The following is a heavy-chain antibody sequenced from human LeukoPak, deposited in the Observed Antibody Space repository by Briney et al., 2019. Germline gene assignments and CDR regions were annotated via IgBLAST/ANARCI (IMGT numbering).Heavy chain of an antibody. Sequence: GGSLRLSCAASGFTFSGYAMNWVRQAPGKGLEWVSGFSGSGGGTYYAASVKGRFTISRDNSKNTLYLQMNSLRAEDTAVYYCAKSDRDYGSGSYYNRYWGQGTLVTVSS. J-gene: IGHJ4*02. CDR2: FSGSGGGT. V-gene: IGHV3-23*01. CDR3: AKSDRDYGSGSYYNRY. D-gene: IGHD3-10*01. CDR1: GFTFSGYA.